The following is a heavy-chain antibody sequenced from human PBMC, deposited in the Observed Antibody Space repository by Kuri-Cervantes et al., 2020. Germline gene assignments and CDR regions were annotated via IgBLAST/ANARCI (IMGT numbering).Heavy chain of an antibody. CDR3: ARGPPAAGYCSGGSCYIDVY. CDR1: GFTLSEYA. D-gene: IGHD2-15*01. Sequence: GESLKISCVGSGFTLSEYAMSWVRQAPGKGLEWVSSISDSGDITNYADSVKGRFSISRDNSKNTLYLQMNSLRAEDTAVYYCARGPPAAGYCSGGSCYIDVYWGQGTLVTVSS. J-gene: IGHJ4*02. V-gene: IGHV3-23*01. CDR2: ISDSGDIT.